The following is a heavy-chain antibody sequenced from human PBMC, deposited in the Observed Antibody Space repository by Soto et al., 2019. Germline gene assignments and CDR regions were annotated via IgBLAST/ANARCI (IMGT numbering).Heavy chain of an antibody. J-gene: IGHJ6*02. CDR1: GFTFNIYA. Sequence: GGSLRLSCAASGFTFNIYALHWVRQAPGKGLEWVAVISFGGTKKYYADSVKGRFTISRDNSKNTLYLQMNSLRAEDTAVYYCARDRAVSTYYYYYGMDVWGQGTTVTVSS. D-gene: IGHD4-17*01. CDR3: ARDRAVSTYYYYYGMDV. V-gene: IGHV3-30-3*01. CDR2: ISFGGTKK.